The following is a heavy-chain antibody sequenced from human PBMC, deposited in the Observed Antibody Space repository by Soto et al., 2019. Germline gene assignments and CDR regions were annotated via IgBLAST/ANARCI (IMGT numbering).Heavy chain of an antibody. CDR3: ARTPFSLTLGTVLHYFDP. Sequence: QVQLQESGPGLVKPSETLSLTCTVSGASIRSTYWSWIRQSPGKGLEWIGYIYYSGTTNYNPSLKNRVTISVDTSKTQFSLNLTSVTAADTAVYYCARTPFSLTLGTVLHYFDPWGQGTLVTVSS. D-gene: IGHD3-9*01. J-gene: IGHJ5*02. CDR2: IYYSGTT. V-gene: IGHV4-59*01. CDR1: GASIRSTY.